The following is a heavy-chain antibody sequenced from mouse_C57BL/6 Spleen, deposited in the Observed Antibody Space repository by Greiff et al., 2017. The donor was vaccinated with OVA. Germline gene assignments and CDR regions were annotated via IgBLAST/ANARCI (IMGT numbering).Heavy chain of an antibody. CDR1: GYAFSSSW. Sequence: QVQLQQSGPELVKPGASVKISCKASGYAFSSSWMNWVKQRPGKGLEWIGRIYPGDGDTNYNGKFKGKATLTADKSSSTAYMQLSSLTSEDSAVYCCARSDYGSSYGYWYFDVWGTGTTVTVSS. J-gene: IGHJ1*03. D-gene: IGHD1-1*01. CDR2: IYPGDGDT. V-gene: IGHV1-82*01. CDR3: ARSDYGSSYGYWYFDV.